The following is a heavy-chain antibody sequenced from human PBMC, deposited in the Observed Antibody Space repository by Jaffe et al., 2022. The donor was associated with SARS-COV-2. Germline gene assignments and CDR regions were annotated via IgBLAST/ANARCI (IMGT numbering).Heavy chain of an antibody. CDR1: GFTFSSYA. D-gene: IGHD6-19*01. Sequence: EVQLLESGGGLVQPGGSLRLSCAASGFTFSSYAMSWVRQAPGKGLEWVSAISGSGGSTYYADSVKGRFTISRDNSKNTLYLQMNSLRAEDTAVYYCAKDSQLSGIAVAGRVTGAYWGQGTLVTVSS. CDR3: AKDSQLSGIAVAGRVTGAY. CDR2: ISGSGGST. V-gene: IGHV3-23*01. J-gene: IGHJ4*02.